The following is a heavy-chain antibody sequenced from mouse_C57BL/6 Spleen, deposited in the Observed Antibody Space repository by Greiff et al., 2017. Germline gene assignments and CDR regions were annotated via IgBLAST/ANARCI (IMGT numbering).Heavy chain of an antibody. Sequence: QVQLQQSGAELARPGASVKMSCKASGYTFTSYTMHWVKQRPGQGLEWIGYINPSSGYTKYNQKFKDKATLTADKSSSTAYMQLSSLTSEDSAVYYCAARELRSSYMDYWGQGTSVTVSS. D-gene: IGHD1-1*01. J-gene: IGHJ4*01. CDR3: AARELRSSYMDY. CDR2: INPSSGYT. V-gene: IGHV1-4*01. CDR1: GYTFTSYT.